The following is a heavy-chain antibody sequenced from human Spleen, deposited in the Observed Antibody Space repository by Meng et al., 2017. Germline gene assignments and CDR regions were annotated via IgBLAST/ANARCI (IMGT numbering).Heavy chain of an antibody. CDR1: GFTFDDYA. CDR2: ISWSSGSI. Sequence: GGSLRLSCAASGFTFDDYAMHWVRQAPGKGLEWVSGISWSSGSIGYADSVKGRFTISRDNAKNSLYLQMNSLRAEDMAVYYCARGAQWLAYFDYWGQGTLVTVSS. V-gene: IGHV3-9*03. D-gene: IGHD6-19*01. CDR3: ARGAQWLAYFDY. J-gene: IGHJ4*02.